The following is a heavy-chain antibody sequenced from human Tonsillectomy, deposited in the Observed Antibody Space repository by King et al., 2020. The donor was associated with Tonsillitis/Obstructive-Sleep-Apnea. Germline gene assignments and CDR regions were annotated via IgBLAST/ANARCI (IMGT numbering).Heavy chain of an antibody. CDR2: ISSSSSYI. J-gene: IGHJ4*02. V-gene: IGHV3-21*01. D-gene: IGHD3-10*01. Sequence: DVQLVESGGGLVKPGGSLRLSCAASGFTFSSYSMNWVRQAPGKGLEWVSSISSSSSYIYYADSVKGRFTISRENAKNSLYLQMNSLRAEDTAVYYCARLGEYYYGSGSYYCDYWGQGTLVTVSS. CDR3: ARLGEYYYGSGSYYCDY. CDR1: GFTFSSYS.